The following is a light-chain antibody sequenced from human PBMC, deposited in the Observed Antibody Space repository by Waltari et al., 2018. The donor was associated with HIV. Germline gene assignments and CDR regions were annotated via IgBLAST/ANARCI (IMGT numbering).Light chain of an antibody. CDR3: ATWDDSLHGPV. J-gene: IGLJ3*02. V-gene: IGLV1-44*01. Sequence: QSVVTQPPSASGTPGQRVTISCSGSNSNIGSSTVNWYMQLPGTTPALLIYRNNQRASGVPDLCSGSKSGSSASLAISVLQSEDEADYYCATWDDSLHGPVFGGGTKLTVL. CDR1: NSNIGSST. CDR2: RNN.